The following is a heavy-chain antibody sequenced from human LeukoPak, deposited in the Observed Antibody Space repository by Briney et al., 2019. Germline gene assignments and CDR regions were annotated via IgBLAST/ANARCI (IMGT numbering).Heavy chain of an antibody. CDR2: IYYSGST. CDR3: AREVASPGGYDY. Sequence: SQTLSLTCTVSGGSISSGDYYWSWIRQPPGKGLEWIGYIYYSGSTYYNPSLKSRVTISVDTSKNQFSLKLSSVTAADTAVYYCAREVASPGGYDYRGQGTLVTVSS. V-gene: IGHV4-30-4*01. CDR1: GGSISSGDYY. D-gene: IGHD2-15*01. J-gene: IGHJ4*02.